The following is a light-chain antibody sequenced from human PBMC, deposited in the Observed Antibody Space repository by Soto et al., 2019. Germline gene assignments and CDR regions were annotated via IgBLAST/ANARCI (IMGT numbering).Light chain of an antibody. CDR2: GAS. CDR1: QSVNSN. V-gene: IGKV3-15*01. Sequence: EIVLTQSPATLSVSPGERATLSCRASQSVNSNLAWYQQKPDQAPRLLISGASTRASGIPARFSGSGSGTDFTLTISSLQSEDVAVYYCQQYNNWPPWTFGQGTKVEIK. CDR3: QQYNNWPPWT. J-gene: IGKJ1*01.